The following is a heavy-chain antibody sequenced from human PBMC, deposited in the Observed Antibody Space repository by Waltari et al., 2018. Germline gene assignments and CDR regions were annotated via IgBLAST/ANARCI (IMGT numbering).Heavy chain of an antibody. CDR1: GFTVSTSY. J-gene: IGHJ6*03. CDR2: IYAGGAT. V-gene: IGHV3-53*01. CDR3: ARGPHQLIHDNYYYYMDV. Sequence: EVQLVESGGGLIRPGGSLGLSCEVSGFTVSTSYLSWVRQSPEKGLQWLSIIYAGGATYYADSVQGRFTISRDNSNNVVHLQMDSLRPEDSAVYYCARGPHQLIHDNYYYYMDVWGKGTSVTVSS. D-gene: IGHD3-9*01.